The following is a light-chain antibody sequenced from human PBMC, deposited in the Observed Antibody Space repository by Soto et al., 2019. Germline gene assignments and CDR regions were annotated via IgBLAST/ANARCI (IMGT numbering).Light chain of an antibody. CDR3: QQSYTTLFT. J-gene: IGKJ3*01. CDR2: AAS. V-gene: IGKV1-39*01. Sequence: DIQRTQSPSSLSASVGDRVTITCRTSQSIDNYLNWYQQKPGKAPKLLMYAASTLQCGVPSRFSGSGSETDFTLTISSLQPEDLATYYCQQSYTTLFTFGPGTKVDIK. CDR1: QSIDNY.